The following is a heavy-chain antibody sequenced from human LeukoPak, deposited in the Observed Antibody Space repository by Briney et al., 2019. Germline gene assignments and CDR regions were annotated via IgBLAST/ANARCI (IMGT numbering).Heavy chain of an antibody. D-gene: IGHD6-19*01. CDR2: INPSGGST. J-gene: IGHJ2*01. CDR3: AKGVSSGWYGWYFDL. V-gene: IGHV1-46*01. CDR1: GYTFTSYY. Sequence: ASVKVSCKASGYTFTSYYMHWVRQAPGQGLEWMGIINPSGGSTSYAQKFQGRVTMTRDTSTSTVYMELSSLRSEDTAVYYCAKGVSSGWYGWYFDLWGRGTLVTVSS.